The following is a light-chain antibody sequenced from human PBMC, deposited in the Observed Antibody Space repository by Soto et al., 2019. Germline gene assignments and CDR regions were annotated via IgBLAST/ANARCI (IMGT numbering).Light chain of an antibody. CDR2: LNSDGSH. Sequence: QSVLTQSPSASASLGASVKLTCTLSSGHSSYAIAWHQQQPEKGPRYLMKLNSDGSHSKGDGIPDRFSGSSSGAERYLTISSLHSEDEADYYCQTWGTGIWVFGGGTQLPVL. V-gene: IGLV4-69*01. CDR3: QTWGTGIWV. CDR1: SGHSSYA. J-gene: IGLJ7*01.